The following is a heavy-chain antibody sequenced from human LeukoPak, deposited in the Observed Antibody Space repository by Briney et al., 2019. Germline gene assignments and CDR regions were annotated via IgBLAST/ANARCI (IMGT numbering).Heavy chain of an antibody. D-gene: IGHD5-18*01. CDR3: SRPGVTPDTNWFDS. J-gene: IGHJ5*01. V-gene: IGHV1-2*02. CDR1: GYTFTDYY. Sequence: ASVKVSCKASGYTFTDYYIHWVRQAPGQGLEWMGWINPSSGGINYVQKFQGRVTMTRDTSITTAYVELSGLASDDTAVYYCSRPGVTPDTNWFDSWGQGTLVTVSS. CDR2: INPSSGGI.